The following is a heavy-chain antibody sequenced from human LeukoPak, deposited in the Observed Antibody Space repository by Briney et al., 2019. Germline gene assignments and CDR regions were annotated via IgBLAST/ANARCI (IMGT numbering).Heavy chain of an antibody. Sequence: PSETLSLTCTASDDSISRDFWTWIRQPPGKGLGWIGYIRYSGRTEYNPSLKSRVTISIQTSKNQFSLKLTSVTAADTAIYYCARLPDVSGWPFDYWGQGILVTASS. CDR2: IRYSGRT. D-gene: IGHD6-19*01. CDR3: ARLPDVSGWPFDY. J-gene: IGHJ4*02. V-gene: IGHV4-59*01. CDR1: DDSISRDF.